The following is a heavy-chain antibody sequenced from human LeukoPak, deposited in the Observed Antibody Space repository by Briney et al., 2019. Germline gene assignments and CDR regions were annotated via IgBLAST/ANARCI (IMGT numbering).Heavy chain of an antibody. CDR1: GYTFTSYY. CDR2: INPSGGST. J-gene: IGHJ6*02. V-gene: IGHV1-46*01. Sequence: ATVKVSCKASGYTFTSYYMHWVRQAPGQGLEWMGIINPSGGSTSYAQKFQGRVTMTRDTSTSTVYMELSSLRSEDTAVYYCASPVVPAAVTPYYNYYGMDVWGQGTTVTVSS. D-gene: IGHD2-2*01. CDR3: ASPVVPAAVTPYYNYYGMDV.